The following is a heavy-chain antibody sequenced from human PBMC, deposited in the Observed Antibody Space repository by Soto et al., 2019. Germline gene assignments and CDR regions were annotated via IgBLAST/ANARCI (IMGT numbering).Heavy chain of an antibody. J-gene: IGHJ6*02. D-gene: IGHD2-2*01. CDR3: PRSVSFRYQLLKRGMDV. V-gene: IGHV1-69*01. Sequence: QVQLVQFGAEVKKPGSSVKVSCKASGGTFSSYAISWVRQAPGQGLEWMGGIIPIFATANYAQKFQGRVMITVDESTSTAYMELSSLRSEDTAVYYCPRSVSFRYQLLKRGMDVWGQGTTVTVSS. CDR2: IIPIFATA. CDR1: GGTFSSYA.